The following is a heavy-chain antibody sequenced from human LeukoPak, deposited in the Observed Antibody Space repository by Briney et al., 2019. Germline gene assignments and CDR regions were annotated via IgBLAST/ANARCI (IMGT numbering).Heavy chain of an antibody. D-gene: IGHD1-26*01. V-gene: IGHV3-48*03. CDR3: ARVLVDDKNRGGMDV. CDR2: ISSSGSTI. J-gene: IGHJ6*02. CDR1: GFTFSSYE. Sequence: PGGSLRLSCAASGFTFSSYEMNWVRQAPGKGLEWVSYISSSGSTIYYADSVKGRFTISRDNAKNSLYLQMNSLRAEDTAVYYCARVLVDDKNRGGMDVWGQGTTVTVSS.